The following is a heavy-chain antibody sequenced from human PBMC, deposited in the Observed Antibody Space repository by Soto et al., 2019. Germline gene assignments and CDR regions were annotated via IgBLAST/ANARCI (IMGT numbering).Heavy chain of an antibody. J-gene: IGHJ4*02. CDR2: IYYSGST. CDR3: ARRYGGNFDY. Sequence: QVQLQESGPGLVKPSETLSFTCTVSGGSISSYYWSWIRQPPGKGLEWIGYIYYSGSTNYNPSLKSRVTISVDTSKNQFSLKVRSVTAADTAVYYCARRYGGNFDYWGQGTLVTVSS. V-gene: IGHV4-59*01. D-gene: IGHD1-26*01. CDR1: GGSISSYY.